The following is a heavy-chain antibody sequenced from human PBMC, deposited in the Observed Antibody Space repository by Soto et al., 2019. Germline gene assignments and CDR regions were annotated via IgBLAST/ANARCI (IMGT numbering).Heavy chain of an antibody. Sequence: ASVKVSCKASGYTFTSYYMHWVRQAPGQGLEWKGKINPSGDSTSYAQKFQGRVTMNRDTSTSTVYMEMSSLRTDDTAEYYYGRDHLHYFGSGRYYYYGMDVWGQGTTVTVSS. CDR3: GRDHLHYFGSGRYYYYGMDV. V-gene: IGHV1-46*01. J-gene: IGHJ6*02. CDR1: GYTFTSYY. D-gene: IGHD3-10*01. CDR2: INPSGDST.